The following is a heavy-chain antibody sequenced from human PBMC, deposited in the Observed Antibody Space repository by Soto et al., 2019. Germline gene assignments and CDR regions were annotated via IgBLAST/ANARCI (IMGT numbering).Heavy chain of an antibody. CDR3: ATAFNYDILIGYLAG. V-gene: IGHV1-24*01. Sequence: ASVKVSCKVSGYTLTELSMHWVRQAPGKGLEWMGGLDPEEGETIYAQKFQGRVTVTKDTSTETAYMELDSLRSEDTAVYYCATAFNYDILIGYLAGWGQGTLVTVSS. CDR2: LDPEEGET. D-gene: IGHD3-9*01. CDR1: GYTLTELS. J-gene: IGHJ4*02.